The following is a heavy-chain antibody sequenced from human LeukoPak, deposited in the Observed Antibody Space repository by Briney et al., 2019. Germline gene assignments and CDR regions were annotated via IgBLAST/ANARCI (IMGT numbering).Heavy chain of an antibody. Sequence: GGSLRLSCAASGFAFSSYAMHWVRQAPGKGLEWVAVISYDGSNKYYADSVKGRFTISRDNSKNTLSLQMNSLRAVDTAVYYCARDRGPKNYGSGSYYNPNNWFDPWGQGTLVTVSS. D-gene: IGHD3-10*01. J-gene: IGHJ5*02. CDR2: ISYDGSNK. CDR3: ARDRGPKNYGSGSYYNPNNWFDP. CDR1: GFAFSSYA. V-gene: IGHV3-30*14.